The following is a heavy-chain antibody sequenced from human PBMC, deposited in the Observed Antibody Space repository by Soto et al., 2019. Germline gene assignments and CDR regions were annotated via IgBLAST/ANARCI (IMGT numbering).Heavy chain of an antibody. CDR3: ARVLSIAARSPLPF. D-gene: IGHD6-6*01. V-gene: IGHV1-8*01. Sequence: ASVKVSCKASGYTFTSYDINWVRQATGQGLEWMGWMNPNSGNTGYAQKFQGRVTMTGNTSISTAYMELSSLRSEDTAVYCCARVLSIAARSPLPFWGQGTLVTVSS. CDR1: GYTFTSYD. J-gene: IGHJ4*02. CDR2: MNPNSGNT.